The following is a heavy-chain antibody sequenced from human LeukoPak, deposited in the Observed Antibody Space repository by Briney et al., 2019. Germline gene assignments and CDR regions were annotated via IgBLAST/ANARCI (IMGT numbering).Heavy chain of an antibody. CDR2: IYYSGST. CDR3: ARMRSMVRGVMDAFDI. J-gene: IGHJ3*02. Sequence: SETLSLTCTVSGGSISSGRYYWGWIRQPPGKGLEWIGSIYYSGSTYYNPSLKSRVTISVDTSKNQFSLNLSSVTAADTAVYYCARMRSMVRGVMDAFDIWGQGTMVTVSS. CDR1: GGSISSGRYY. D-gene: IGHD3-10*01. V-gene: IGHV4-39*01.